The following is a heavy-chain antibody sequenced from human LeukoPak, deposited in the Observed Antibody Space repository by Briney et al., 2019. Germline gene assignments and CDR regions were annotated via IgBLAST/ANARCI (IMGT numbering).Heavy chain of an antibody. V-gene: IGHV4-39*01. D-gene: IGHD1-26*01. J-gene: IGHJ4*02. CDR1: GGSIGSSSYY. CDR3: ARRLVGATPFDY. Sequence: PSETLSLTCTVSGGSIGSSSYYWGWIRQPPGKGLEWIGSIYYSGSTYYNPSLKSRVTISVDTSKNQFSLKLSSVTAADTAVYYCARRLVGATPFDYWGQGTLVTVSS. CDR2: IYYSGST.